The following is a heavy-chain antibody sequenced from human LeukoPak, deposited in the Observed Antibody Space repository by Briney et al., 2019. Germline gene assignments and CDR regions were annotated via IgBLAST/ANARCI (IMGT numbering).Heavy chain of an antibody. V-gene: IGHV3-23*01. CDR2: ISLSGDNM. CDR3: AKVATPNTLDAFDV. D-gene: IGHD1/OR15-1a*01. Sequence: GGSLRLSCIASGLTFDSYGTSWVRQAPGKGLEWVSDISLSGDNMFYADSVKGRFTISRDNSIHTVYLQMNSLRVDDTAVYYCAKVATPNTLDAFDVWGQGTMVTVSS. CDR1: GLTFDSYG. J-gene: IGHJ3*01.